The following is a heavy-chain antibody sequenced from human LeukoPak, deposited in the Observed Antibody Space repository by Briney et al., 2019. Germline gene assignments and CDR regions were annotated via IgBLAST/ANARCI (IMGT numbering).Heavy chain of an antibody. Sequence: TSETLSLTCTVSGGSLTSSSYYWGWIRQPPGKGLEWIGSIYYSGSPYYKSSLKSRVTISVDTSKNQFSLKLSSVTAADTAVYYCARRFRIVGATGYFDYWGQGTLVTVSS. CDR1: GGSLTSSSYY. CDR2: IYYSGSP. D-gene: IGHD1-26*01. V-gene: IGHV4-39*07. J-gene: IGHJ4*02. CDR3: ARRFRIVGATGYFDY.